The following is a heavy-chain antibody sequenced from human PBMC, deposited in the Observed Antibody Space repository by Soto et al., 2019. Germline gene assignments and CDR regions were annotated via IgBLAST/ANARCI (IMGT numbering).Heavy chain of an antibody. V-gene: IGHV4-59*11. J-gene: IGHJ4*02. CDR2: VYYNGIT. CDR3: ARVRCSGGSCYSRTGIDY. Sequence: SETLSLTCTVSGGSINNHYWSWIRQPPGKGLEWLGYVYYNGITNYNPSLKSRVTMSVDTSKNQFSLKLSSVTAADTAVYYCARVRCSGGSCYSRTGIDYWGQGTLVTVSS. D-gene: IGHD2-15*01. CDR1: GGSINNHY.